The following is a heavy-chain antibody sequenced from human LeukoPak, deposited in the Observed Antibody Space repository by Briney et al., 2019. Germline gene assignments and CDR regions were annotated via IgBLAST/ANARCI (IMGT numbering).Heavy chain of an antibody. J-gene: IGHJ3*02. CDR2: FDPEDGEI. CDR3: AADRGDYSGSYWTAFDI. V-gene: IGHV1-24*01. Sequence: ASVKVSCKVSEYTLTELSMHWVRQAPGKGLEWLGGFDPEDGEIIYAQKFQGRVIMSDDTSTDTAYMELGSLRSDDTAVYYCAADRGDYSGSYWTAFDICGQGTMVTVSS. D-gene: IGHD1-26*01. CDR1: EYTLTELS.